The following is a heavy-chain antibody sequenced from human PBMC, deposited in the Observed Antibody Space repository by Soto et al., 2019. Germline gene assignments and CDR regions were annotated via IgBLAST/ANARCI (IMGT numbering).Heavy chain of an antibody. V-gene: IGHV3-7*03. J-gene: IGHJ6*02. CDR2: IKQDGSEK. Sequence: XGSLRLSCAASGVTFSSYWMSWVRQAPGKGLEWVANIKQDGSEKYYVDSVKGRFTISRDNAKNSLYLQMNSLRAEDTAVYYCATALRFLEWYPYYYGMDVWGQGTTVTVSS. D-gene: IGHD3-3*01. CDR3: ATALRFLEWYPYYYGMDV. CDR1: GVTFSSYW.